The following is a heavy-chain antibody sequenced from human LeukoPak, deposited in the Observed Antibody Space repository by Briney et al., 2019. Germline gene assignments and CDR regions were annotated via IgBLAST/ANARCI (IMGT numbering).Heavy chain of an antibody. CDR2: INHSGST. CDR1: GGSFSGYY. J-gene: IGHJ4*02. Sequence: SETLSLTCAVYGGSFSGYYWSWIRQPPGKGLEWIGEINHSGSTNYNPSLKSRVTISVDTSKNQFSLKLSSVTAADMAVYYCARDSLVNCSGGSCYSGYFDYWGQGTLVTVSS. D-gene: IGHD2-15*01. CDR3: ARDSLVNCSGGSCYSGYFDY. V-gene: IGHV4-34*01.